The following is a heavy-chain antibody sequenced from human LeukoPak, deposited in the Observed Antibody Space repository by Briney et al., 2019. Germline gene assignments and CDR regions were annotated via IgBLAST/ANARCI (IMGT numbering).Heavy chain of an antibody. CDR3: ARDHSSWYRGWFDP. J-gene: IGHJ5*02. CDR2: IYSGGNI. V-gene: IGHV3-53*01. D-gene: IGHD6-13*01. Sequence: GGSLRLSCAASGFTVSSTYMSWVRQAPGKGLEWVSVIYSGGNIYYIDSVKGRFTISRDTFKNTLYLQMNSLRAEDTAVYYCARDHSSWYRGWFDPWGQGTLVTVSS. CDR1: GFTVSSTY.